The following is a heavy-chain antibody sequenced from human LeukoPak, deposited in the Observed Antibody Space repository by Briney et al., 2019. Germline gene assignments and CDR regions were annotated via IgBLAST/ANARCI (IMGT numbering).Heavy chain of an antibody. CDR2: INPSGGST. V-gene: IGHV1-46*01. CDR1: GYTFTGYY. CDR3: ARDFLVPRTHFDY. Sequence: AASVKVSCKASGYTFTGYYMHWVRQAPGQGLEWMGLINPSGGSTSYAQKFQGRVTMTRDTSTSTVYMELSSLRSEDTAVYYCARDFLVPRTHFDYWGQGTLVTVSS. D-gene: IGHD3-3*01. J-gene: IGHJ4*02.